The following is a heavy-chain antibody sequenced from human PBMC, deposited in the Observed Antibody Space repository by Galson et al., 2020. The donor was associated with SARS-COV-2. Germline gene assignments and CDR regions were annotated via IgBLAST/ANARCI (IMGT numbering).Heavy chain of an antibody. J-gene: IGHJ4*02. CDR3: AKGSYFGGLPPFDF. CDR1: GFIFSNYG. D-gene: IGHD3-10*01. Sequence: GGSLRLSCAASGFIFSNYGMHWVRQAPGKGLEWVSVITYDGGDAYYADSVQGRFTVSRDKSKNTLYLQMNSLTTEDTAVYYCAKGSYFGGLPPFDFWGQGALVTVSS. V-gene: IGHV3-30*18. CDR2: ITYDGGDA.